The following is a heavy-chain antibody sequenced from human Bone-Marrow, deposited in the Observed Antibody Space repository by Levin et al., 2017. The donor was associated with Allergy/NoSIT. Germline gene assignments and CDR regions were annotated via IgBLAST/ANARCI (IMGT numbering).Heavy chain of an antibody. CDR1: GFTFKSSG. Sequence: GGSLRLSCAASGFTFKSSGMHWVRQAPGKGLEWVALIWYDGSKKYYADSVKGRFTISRDNSENTLHLQMNSLRGEDTAVYYCATTLGYCSGDSCYSGWFDHWGQGTLVTVSS. V-gene: IGHV3-33*01. J-gene: IGHJ5*02. CDR2: IWYDGSKK. D-gene: IGHD2-15*01. CDR3: ATTLGYCSGDSCYSGWFDH.